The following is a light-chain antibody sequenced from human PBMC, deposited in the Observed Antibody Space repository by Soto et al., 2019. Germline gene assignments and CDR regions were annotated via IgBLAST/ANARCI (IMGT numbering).Light chain of an antibody. V-gene: IGLV8-61*01. CDR2: STN. CDR3: VLFMGSGIWV. Sequence: VVTQEPSFSVSPGGTVTLTCGLSSDSVSTSYYPSWYQQTPGQAPRTLIYSTNTRSSGVPDRFSGSILGNKAALTITGAQADDESDYFCVLFMGSGIWVFGGGTKLTVL. J-gene: IGLJ3*02. CDR1: SDSVSTSYY.